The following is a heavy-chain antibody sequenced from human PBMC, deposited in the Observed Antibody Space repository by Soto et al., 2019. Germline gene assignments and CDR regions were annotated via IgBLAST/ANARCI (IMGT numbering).Heavy chain of an antibody. V-gene: IGHV1-8*01. CDR3: ARVWGSIDY. D-gene: IGHD3-16*01. CDR2: MNPNSGNT. CDR1: GYPFTSYD. Sequence: QVQLVQSGAEVKKPGASVKVSCKTSGYPFTSYDINWVRQATGQGLEWVGWMNPNSGNTGSAQKFQGRGTMTRDTSTTTAYMELRSLTSEDTGVYYCARVWGSIDYWGRGTLVTVSS. J-gene: IGHJ4*02.